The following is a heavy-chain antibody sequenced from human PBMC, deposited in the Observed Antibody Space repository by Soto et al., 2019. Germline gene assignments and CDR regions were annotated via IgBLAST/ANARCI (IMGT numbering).Heavy chain of an antibody. CDR3: ARDVLYYDFWSGYYTDPNYYYYYGMDV. CDR1: GYTFTSYG. CDR2: ISAYNGNT. D-gene: IGHD3-3*01. Sequence: ASVKVSCKASGYTFTSYGISWLRQAPGQGLEWMGWISAYNGNTNYAQKLQGRVTMTTDTSTSTAYMELRSLRSDDTAVYYCARDVLYYDFWSGYYTDPNYYYYYGMDVWGQGTTVTVSS. J-gene: IGHJ6*02. V-gene: IGHV1-18*04.